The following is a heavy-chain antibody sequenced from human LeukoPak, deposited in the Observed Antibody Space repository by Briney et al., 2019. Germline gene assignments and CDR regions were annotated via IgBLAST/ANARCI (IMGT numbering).Heavy chain of an antibody. D-gene: IGHD4-17*01. CDR2: IYYSGST. CDR1: GVSISSYY. J-gene: IGHJ3*02. V-gene: IGHV4-59*01. Sequence: SETLSLTCTVSGVSISSYYWSWIRQPPGKGLEWIGYIYYSGSTNYNPSLKSRVTISVDTSKNQFSLKLSSVTAADTAVYYCARLRTDAFDIWGQGTMVTVSS. CDR3: ARLRTDAFDI.